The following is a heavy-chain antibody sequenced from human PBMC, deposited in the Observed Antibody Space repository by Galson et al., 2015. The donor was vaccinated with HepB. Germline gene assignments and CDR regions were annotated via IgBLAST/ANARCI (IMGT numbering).Heavy chain of an antibody. Sequence: SLRLSCAVSGITFDSYGMNWIRQAPGKGLVWVSRTNTDGSTTTYADSVKGRFTVSRDNAKNTLYLQMNSLRAEDTAVYYCARANPWFDPWGQGTLVTVSS. J-gene: IGHJ5*02. V-gene: IGHV3-74*01. CDR1: GITFDSYG. D-gene: IGHD2-8*01. CDR2: TNTDGSTT. CDR3: ARANPWFDP.